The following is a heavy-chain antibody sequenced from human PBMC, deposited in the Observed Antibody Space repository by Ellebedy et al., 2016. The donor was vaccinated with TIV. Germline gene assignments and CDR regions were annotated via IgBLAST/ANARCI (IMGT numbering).Heavy chain of an antibody. CDR3: AGSPGVVLRYFDL. CDR2: MNPNSGKT. Sequence: AASVKVSCKASGYTFTNYDIDWVRQATGQGLEWMGWMNPNSGKTGYAQKFQGSVTITADKSTSTAYMELSSLRSEDTAVYYCAGSPGVVLRYFDLWGRGTLVTVSS. D-gene: IGHD6-6*01. CDR1: GYTFTNYD. V-gene: IGHV1-8*03. J-gene: IGHJ2*01.